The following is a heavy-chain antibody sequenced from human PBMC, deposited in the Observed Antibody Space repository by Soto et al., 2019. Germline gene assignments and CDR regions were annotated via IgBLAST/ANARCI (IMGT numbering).Heavy chain of an antibody. CDR2: ISAYNGNT. CDR1: GYTFTSYG. V-gene: IGHV1-18*01. D-gene: IGHD2-21*02. CDR3: ARGPVVTPLPNWFDP. J-gene: IGHJ5*02. Sequence: ASVKVSCKASGYTFTSYGISWVRQAPGQGLEWMGWISAYNGNTNYAQKLQGRVTMTTDTSTSTAYMELRSLRSDDTAVYYCARGPVVTPLPNWFDPWGQGTLVTVSS.